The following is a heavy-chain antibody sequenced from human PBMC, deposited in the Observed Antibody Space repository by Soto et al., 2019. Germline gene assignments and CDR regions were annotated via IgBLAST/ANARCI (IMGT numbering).Heavy chain of an antibody. CDR1: EFTFTTYW. D-gene: IGHD4-17*01. CDR3: ATVTTWKFYYYYMDV. V-gene: IGHV3-7*01. CDR2: IKQDGSER. J-gene: IGHJ6*03. Sequence: GGSLILSCAASEFTFTTYWMNWVRQAPGKGLEWVANIKQDGSERYYADFVKGRFTISRDNAKNSLFLQMSRLRAEDSAVYYCATVTTWKFYYYYMDVWGKGTTVTVSS.